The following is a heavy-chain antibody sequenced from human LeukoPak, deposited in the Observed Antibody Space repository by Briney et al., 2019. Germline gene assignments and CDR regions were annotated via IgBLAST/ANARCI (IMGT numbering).Heavy chain of an antibody. CDR3: ARDSNPSTSPH. Sequence: SETLSLTCTVSGGSISSGDYYWSWIRQPPGKGLEWIGYIYYSGSTYYNPSPKSRVTISVDTSKNQFSLRLSSVTAADTAVYYCARDSNPSTSPHWGQGTLVTVSS. CDR2: IYYSGST. D-gene: IGHD5-24*01. J-gene: IGHJ4*02. V-gene: IGHV4-30-4*01. CDR1: GGSISSGDYY.